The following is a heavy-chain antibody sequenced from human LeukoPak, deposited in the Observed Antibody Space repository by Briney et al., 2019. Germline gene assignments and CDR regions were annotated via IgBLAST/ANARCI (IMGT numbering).Heavy chain of an antibody. CDR1: GYTFTSYG. J-gene: IGHJ4*02. Sequence: GASVKVSCKASGYTFTSYGISWVRQAPGQGLEWMGWISAYNGNTNYAQKFQGRVTMTTDTSTSTAYMELRSLRSDDTAVYYCARVDYGDYSFDCSGQGSLVTASS. D-gene: IGHD4-17*01. CDR3: ARVDYGDYSFDC. V-gene: IGHV1-18*04. CDR2: ISAYNGNT.